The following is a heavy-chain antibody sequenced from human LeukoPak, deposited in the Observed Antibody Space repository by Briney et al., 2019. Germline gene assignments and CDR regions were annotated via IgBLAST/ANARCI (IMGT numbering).Heavy chain of an antibody. J-gene: IGHJ4*02. V-gene: IGHV4-38-2*02. CDR2: IYHSGST. D-gene: IGHD4-17*01. CDR3: AGTVTTGYFDY. Sequence: SETLSLTCTVSGYSISSGYYWGWIRQPPGKGLEWIGSIYHSGSTYYNPSLKSRVTISVGTSKNQFSLKLSSVTAADTAVYYCAGTVTTGYFDYWGQGTLVTVSS. CDR1: GYSISSGYY.